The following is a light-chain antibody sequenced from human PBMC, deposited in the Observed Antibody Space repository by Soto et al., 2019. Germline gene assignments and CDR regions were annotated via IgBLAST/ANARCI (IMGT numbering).Light chain of an antibody. CDR2: EVS. J-gene: IGLJ1*01. V-gene: IGLV2-14*01. CDR3: SSFTSSTTLVV. Sequence: QSVLTQPASVSGSPGQSITISCTGTSRDVGGYNYVSWYQQHPDRAPKVMIYEVSNRPSGVSNRFSGSKSGNTASLTISGLQAEDEADYYCSSFTSSTTLVVFGTGPKLTVL. CDR1: SRDVGGYNY.